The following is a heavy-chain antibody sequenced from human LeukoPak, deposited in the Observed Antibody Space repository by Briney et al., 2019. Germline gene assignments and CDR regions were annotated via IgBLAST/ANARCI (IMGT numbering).Heavy chain of an antibody. CDR1: GFTFSSYW. V-gene: IGHV3-7*01. CDR3: ARDGYDSSGYYYSLYYFDY. Sequence: GGSLRLSCAASGFTFSSYWMSWVRQAPGKGLEWVANIKQVGGEKYYVDSVKGRFTISTDNAKNSLYLQMNSLRAEDTAVYYCARDGYDSSGYYYSLYYFDYWGQGTLVTVSS. J-gene: IGHJ4*02. D-gene: IGHD3-22*01. CDR2: IKQVGGEK.